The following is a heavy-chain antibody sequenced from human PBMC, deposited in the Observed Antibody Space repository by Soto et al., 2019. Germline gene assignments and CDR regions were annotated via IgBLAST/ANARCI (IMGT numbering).Heavy chain of an antibody. Sequence: PSETLSLTCTVSGGSVSSESYYWSWIRQPPGKGLEWIGYIYFSGTTSYNPSLKSRVIISVDTSKNQFSLKLSSVIAADTAVYYCARDSPPDYWGQGTLVTVSS. V-gene: IGHV4-61*01. CDR2: IYFSGTT. J-gene: IGHJ4*02. CDR1: GGSVSSESYY. CDR3: ARDSPPDY.